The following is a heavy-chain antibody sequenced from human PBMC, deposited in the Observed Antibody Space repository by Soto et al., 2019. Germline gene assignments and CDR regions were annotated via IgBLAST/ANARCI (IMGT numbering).Heavy chain of an antibody. Sequence: GGSLRLSCAASGFTVGNNYMSWVRQAPGNGLEWVSLIYSTGTTKYADSVKGRFTVSRDNAKNTLYLQMNSLRAEDKAVYYCAKDGRGSGSHYNSFGYWGQGTLVTVSS. J-gene: IGHJ4*02. CDR1: GFTVGNNY. D-gene: IGHD3-10*01. CDR2: IYSTGTT. CDR3: AKDGRGSGSHYNSFGY. V-gene: IGHV3-53*01.